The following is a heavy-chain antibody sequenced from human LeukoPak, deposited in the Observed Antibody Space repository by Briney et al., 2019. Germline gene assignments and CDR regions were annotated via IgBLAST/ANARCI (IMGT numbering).Heavy chain of an antibody. CDR1: GFTFSSNY. V-gene: IGHV3-53*01. Sequence: PGGSLRLSCAASGFTFSSNYMSWVRQAPGKGLEWVSVIYSGGSTYYADSVKGRFTISRDNAKSSLYLRMNSLRAEDTAVYYCARVIAAGSSDYWGQGTLVTVSS. J-gene: IGHJ4*02. D-gene: IGHD6-13*01. CDR2: IYSGGST. CDR3: ARVIAAGSSDY.